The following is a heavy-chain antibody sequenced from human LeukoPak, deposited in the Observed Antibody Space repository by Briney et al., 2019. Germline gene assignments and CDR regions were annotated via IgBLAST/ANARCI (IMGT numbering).Heavy chain of an antibody. CDR2: MNPNSGNT. D-gene: IGHD2-15*01. CDR3: ARRHGRCSDGSCYYPDY. J-gene: IGHJ4*02. V-gene: IGHV1-8*01. Sequence: ASVKVSCKASGYTFTSYDINWVRQATGQGLEWMGWMNPNSGNTGYAQKFQGRVTMTRNSSIPTAYMELSSLRSEDTAVYYCARRHGRCSDGSCYYPDYWGQGTLVTVSS. CDR1: GYTFTSYD.